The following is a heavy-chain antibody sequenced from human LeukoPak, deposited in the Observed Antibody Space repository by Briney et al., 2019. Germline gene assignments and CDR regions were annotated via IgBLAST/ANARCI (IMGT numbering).Heavy chain of an antibody. CDR2: IYTSGST. D-gene: IGHD6-19*01. Sequence: SETLSLTCTVSGGSISSGSYYWSWIRQPAGKGLEWIGRIYTSGSTNYNPSLKSRVTISVDTSKNQFSLKLSSVTAADTAVYYCARDSIAVAGFSYYYYYMDVWGKGTTVTISS. CDR1: GGSISSGSYY. J-gene: IGHJ6*03. CDR3: ARDSIAVAGFSYYYYYMDV. V-gene: IGHV4-61*02.